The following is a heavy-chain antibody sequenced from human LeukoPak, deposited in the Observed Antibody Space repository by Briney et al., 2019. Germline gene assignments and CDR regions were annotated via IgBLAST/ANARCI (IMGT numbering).Heavy chain of an antibody. CDR2: IYHSGST. J-gene: IGHJ4*02. D-gene: IGHD3-10*01. CDR1: GDSISSGGYY. Sequence: TSETLSLTCTVSGDSISSGGYYWSWIRQPPGKGLEWIGYIYHSGSTYYNPSLKSRVTISVDRSKNQFSLKLSSVTAADTAVYYCARGSPTEFGELLHYYFDYWGQGTLVTVSS. CDR3: ARGSPTEFGELLHYYFDY. V-gene: IGHV4-30-2*01.